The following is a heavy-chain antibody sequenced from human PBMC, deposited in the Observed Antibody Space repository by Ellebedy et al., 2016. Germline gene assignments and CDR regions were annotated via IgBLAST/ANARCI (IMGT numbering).Heavy chain of an antibody. CDR3: ARGGSYCSSTSCGDY. V-gene: IGHV3-74*01. CDR1: GFTFSSYW. CDR2: INSDGSST. Sequence: GESLKISCAASGFTFSSYWMHWVRQAPGKGLVWVSRINSDGSSTSYADSVKGRFTISRDNAKNTLYLQMNSLRAEDTAVYYCARGGSYCSSTSCGDYWGQGTLVTVSS. D-gene: IGHD2-2*01. J-gene: IGHJ4*02.